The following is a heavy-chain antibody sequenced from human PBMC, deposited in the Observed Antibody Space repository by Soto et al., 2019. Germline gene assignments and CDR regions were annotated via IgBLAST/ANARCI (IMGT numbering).Heavy chain of an antibody. V-gene: IGHV1-69*08. CDR1: GGTFSSYT. Sequence: QVQLVQSGAEVKKPGSSVKVSCKASGGTFSSYTVSWVRQAPGQGLEWMGRIIPILGIANYAQKFQGRVTITADKSTSTAYMELSSLRSEDTGVYYCAREGQYCSSTSCYSYSYYMDVWGKGTTVTVSS. CDR3: AREGQYCSSTSCYSYSYYMDV. CDR2: IIPILGIA. J-gene: IGHJ6*03. D-gene: IGHD2-2*01.